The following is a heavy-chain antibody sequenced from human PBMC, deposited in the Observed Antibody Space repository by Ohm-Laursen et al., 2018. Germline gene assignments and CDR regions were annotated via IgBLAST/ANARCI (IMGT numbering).Heavy chain of an antibody. CDR3: ARTRNFQPYDV. Sequence: SLRLSCSASGFTFADHYMDWVRQAPGKGLELVARSRDKANSYTTAYVASVKGRFSISRDDSESSLYLQMNSLKTEDTAVYYCARTRNFQPYDVWGQGTMVIVSS. CDR1: GFTFADHY. J-gene: IGHJ3*01. V-gene: IGHV3-72*01. D-gene: IGHD2/OR15-2a*01. CDR2: SRDKANSYTT.